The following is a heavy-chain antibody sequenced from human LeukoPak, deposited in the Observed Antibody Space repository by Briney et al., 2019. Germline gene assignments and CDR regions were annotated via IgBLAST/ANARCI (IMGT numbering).Heavy chain of an antibody. CDR1: GFTFSSYA. D-gene: IGHD3-16*01. J-gene: IGHJ6*02. CDR2: ISGSGGST. CDR3: AKSRPYTTPYGMDV. Sequence: GGSLRLSCAASGFTFSSYAMSWVRRAPGKGLEWVSGISGSGGSTYYADSVKGRFTISRDNSKNTLYLQMNSLRAEDTAVYYCAKSRPYTTPYGMDVWGQGTTVTVSS. V-gene: IGHV3-23*01.